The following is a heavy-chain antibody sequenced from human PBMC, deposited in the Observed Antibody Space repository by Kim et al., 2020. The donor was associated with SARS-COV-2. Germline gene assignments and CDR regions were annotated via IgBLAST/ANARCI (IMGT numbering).Heavy chain of an antibody. D-gene: IGHD6-19*01. CDR2: IGAGGVNT. J-gene: IGHJ4*02. Sequence: GGSLRLSCAASGFTFSTYAMSWVRQAPGKGLEWVSVIGAGGVNTYYADSVKGRFAISRDNSKNTLYLQMNSLRAEDTALYYCAKDSDRSSGWNPFLFDYWGQGTLVTVSS. CDR1: GFTFSTYA. CDR3: AKDSDRSSGWNPFLFDY. V-gene: IGHV3-23*01.